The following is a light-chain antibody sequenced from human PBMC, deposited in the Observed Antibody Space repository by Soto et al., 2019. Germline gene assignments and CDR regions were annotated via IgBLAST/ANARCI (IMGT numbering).Light chain of an antibody. CDR2: EVS. V-gene: IGLV2-14*01. J-gene: IGLJ2*01. Sequence: QSVLTQPASVSGSPGQSITISCTGTSSDVGKYNYVSWYQQHPAKAPKLMIFEVSNRPSGVSNRFSGSKSGNTASLTISGLQAEDEAEYYCSSYTGSSINTVVFGGGTKLTGL. CDR3: SSYTGSSINTVV. CDR1: SSDVGKYNY.